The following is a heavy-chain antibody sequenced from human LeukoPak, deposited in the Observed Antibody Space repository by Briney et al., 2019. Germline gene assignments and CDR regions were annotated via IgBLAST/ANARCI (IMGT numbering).Heavy chain of an antibody. Sequence: GDSLNLSCAASGLTFRGSAMHWVRQASGKGLEWVGRIRSKANSYATAYAASVKGRFTISRDDSKNTAYLQMNSLKTEDTAVYYCTSRYCSGGSCCYNWFDPWGQGTLVTVSS. V-gene: IGHV3-73*01. J-gene: IGHJ5*02. D-gene: IGHD2-15*01. CDR2: IRSKANSYAT. CDR3: TSRYCSGGSCCYNWFDP. CDR1: GLTFRGSA.